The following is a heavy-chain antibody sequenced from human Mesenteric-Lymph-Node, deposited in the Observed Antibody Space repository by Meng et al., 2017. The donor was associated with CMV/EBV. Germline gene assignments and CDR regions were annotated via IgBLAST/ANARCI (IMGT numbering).Heavy chain of an antibody. CDR1: GFTFSSYT. D-gene: IGHD2-8*01. CDR2: ISGSGGST. Sequence: GESLKISCAASGFTFSSYTMDWVRQAPGKGLEWVSAISGSGGSTYYADSVKGRFTISRDNAKNSLYLQMNSLRAEDTAVYYCARDRQSCANGVCRPSLFDYWGQGTLVTVSS. J-gene: IGHJ4*02. V-gene: IGHV3-23*01. CDR3: ARDRQSCANGVCRPSLFDY.